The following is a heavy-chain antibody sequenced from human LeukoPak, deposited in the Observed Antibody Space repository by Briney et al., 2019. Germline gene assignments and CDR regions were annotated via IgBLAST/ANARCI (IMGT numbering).Heavy chain of an antibody. D-gene: IGHD2-21*02. V-gene: IGHV3-33*08. CDR2: IWYDGSNK. Sequence: PGGSLRLSCAASGFTFSSYWMNWARQAPGKGLEWVAVIWYDGSNKYYADSVKGRFTISRDNSKNTLYLQMNSLRAEDTAVYYCAREEVVTRGMDVWGQGTTVTVSS. J-gene: IGHJ6*02. CDR3: AREEVVTRGMDV. CDR1: GFTFSSYW.